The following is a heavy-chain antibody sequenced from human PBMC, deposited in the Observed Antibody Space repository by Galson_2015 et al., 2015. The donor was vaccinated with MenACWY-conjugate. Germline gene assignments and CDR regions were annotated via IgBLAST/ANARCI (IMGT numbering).Heavy chain of an antibody. J-gene: IGHJ6*02. Sequence: QSGAEVKKPGESLKISCKGSGYSFTSYWIGWVRQMPGKGLEWMGIIYPGDSDTRYSPSFQGQVTISADKSISTAYLQWSGLKASDTAMYYCARLPVYDFWSGYHMDVWGQGTTVIVSS. CDR1: GYSFTSYW. CDR3: ARLPVYDFWSGYHMDV. D-gene: IGHD3-3*01. CDR2: IYPGDSDT. V-gene: IGHV5-51*01.